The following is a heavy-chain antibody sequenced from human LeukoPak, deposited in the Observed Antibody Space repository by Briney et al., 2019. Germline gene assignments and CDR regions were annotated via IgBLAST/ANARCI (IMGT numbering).Heavy chain of an antibody. CDR3: AKCAESYGNDAFDL. CDR2: IRGGGAGA. Sequence: GGSLRLSCAASEFTFSSFAMSWVRQAPGKGLEWVSYIRGGGAGALYADSVKGRFTVSRDNSKSTLYLQMNSLRVEDTAVYYCAKCAESYGNDAFDLWGPGTTVTVSS. J-gene: IGHJ3*01. V-gene: IGHV3-23*01. CDR1: EFTFSSFA. D-gene: IGHD3-16*01.